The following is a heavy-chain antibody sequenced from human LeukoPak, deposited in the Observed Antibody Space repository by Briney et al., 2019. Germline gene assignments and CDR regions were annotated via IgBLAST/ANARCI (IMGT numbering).Heavy chain of an antibody. D-gene: IGHD3-9*01. CDR2: IYSGGST. V-gene: IGHV3-53*01. CDR3: ARDHYDILTGQDFQH. CDR1: GFTFDDYA. J-gene: IGHJ1*01. Sequence: GRSLRLSCAASGFTFDDYAMHWVRQAPGKGLEWVSVIYSGGSTYYADSVKGRFTISRDNSKNTLYLQMNSLRAEDTAVYYCARDHYDILTGQDFQHWGQGTLVTVSS.